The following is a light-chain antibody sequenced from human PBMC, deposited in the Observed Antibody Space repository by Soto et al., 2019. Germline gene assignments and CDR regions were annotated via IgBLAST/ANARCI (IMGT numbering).Light chain of an antibody. V-gene: IGLV2-14*01. CDR2: EVR. CDR3: SSYTSKSSLI. CDR1: MRDVGAYNL. Sequence: QSVLTQPASVSGSPGQSITISCAGTMRDVGAYNLVSWYQQHPGRAPQLIIYEVRNRPSVISFRFSGSKSGNTASLTISGLQAEDEADYYCSSYTSKSSLIFGGGTKVTVL. J-gene: IGLJ2*01.